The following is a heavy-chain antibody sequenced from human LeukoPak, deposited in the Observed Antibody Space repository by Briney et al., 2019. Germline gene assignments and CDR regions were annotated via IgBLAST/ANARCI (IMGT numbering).Heavy chain of an antibody. D-gene: IGHD1-14*01. Sequence: ASVKVSCKTSGYTFTSYYIHWVRQAPGQGLEWMGIINPSDGSTSYAQKFQGRVTMTRDMSTSTVYMELSSLRSEDTAVYYCARDQGSPTPINFDYWGQGTLVTVSS. J-gene: IGHJ4*02. V-gene: IGHV1-46*01. CDR1: GYTFTSYY. CDR3: ARDQGSPTPINFDY. CDR2: INPSDGST.